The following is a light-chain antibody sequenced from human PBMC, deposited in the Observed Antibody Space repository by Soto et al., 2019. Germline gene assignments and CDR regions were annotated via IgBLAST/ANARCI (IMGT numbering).Light chain of an antibody. CDR2: EVS. Sequence: QSALTQPASVSGSPGQSITISCTGTSSDVGGYTYVSWYQHHPGKAPKLMIYEVSNRPSGVSNRFSGSKSGNTASLTISGLQAEDEADYYCCSYATSSPYVFGTGTQLTVL. J-gene: IGLJ1*01. CDR3: CSYATSSPYV. CDR1: SSDVGGYTY. V-gene: IGLV2-14*01.